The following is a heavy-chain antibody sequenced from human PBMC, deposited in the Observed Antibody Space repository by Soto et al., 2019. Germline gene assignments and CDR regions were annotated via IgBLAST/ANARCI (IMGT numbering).Heavy chain of an antibody. V-gene: IGHV4-30-4*01. CDR3: ARVVFGGTTMIEWGARKYFDY. D-gene: IGHD3-22*01. J-gene: IGHJ4*02. Sequence: QVQLQESGPGLVKPSQTLSLTCTVSGGSISSGDYYWSWIRQPPGKGLEWIGYIYYSGSTYYNPSLKSRVTISVDTSKNQFSVKLSSVTAADTAVYYCARVVFGGTTMIEWGARKYFDYWGQGTLVTVSS. CDR2: IYYSGST. CDR1: GGSISSGDYY.